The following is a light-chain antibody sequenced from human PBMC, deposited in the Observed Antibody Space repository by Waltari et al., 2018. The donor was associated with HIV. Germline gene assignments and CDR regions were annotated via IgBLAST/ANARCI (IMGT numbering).Light chain of an antibody. CDR2: GNN. CDR1: RSNIRAGYA. J-gene: IGLJ1*01. Sequence: QSVLTQPPYLSGAPGQRVTIPCTGSRSNIRAGYAIHRYQQVPGTAPKLLISGNNNRPSGVPERFSGAKSDTSASLAITGLQAEDEADYYCQSWDDSLSGYVFGTGSKVTVL. CDR3: QSWDDSLSGYV. V-gene: IGLV1-40*01.